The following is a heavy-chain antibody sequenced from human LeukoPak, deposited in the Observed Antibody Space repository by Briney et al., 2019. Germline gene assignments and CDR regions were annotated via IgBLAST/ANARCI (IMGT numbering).Heavy chain of an antibody. D-gene: IGHD6-19*01. CDR3: AKVSIAVAGSFDY. CDR2: ISYDGSNK. V-gene: IGHV3-30*18. Sequence: GGSLRLSCAASGFTFSSYGMHWVRQAPGKGLEWVAVISYDGSNKYYADSVKGRFTIPRDNSKNTLYLQMNSLRAEDTAVYYCAKVSIAVAGSFDYWGQGTLVTVSS. J-gene: IGHJ4*02. CDR1: GFTFSSYG.